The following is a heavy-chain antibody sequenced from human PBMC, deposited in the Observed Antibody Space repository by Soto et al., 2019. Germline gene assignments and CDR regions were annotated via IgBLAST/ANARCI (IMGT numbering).Heavy chain of an antibody. CDR2: ILPSYGTA. V-gene: IGHV1-69*12. CDR1: GGTFNSYT. J-gene: IGHJ4*02. D-gene: IGHD2-21*01. Sequence: QVQLVQSGAEVKKPGSSVKVSCRTSGGTFNSYTFSWLRQAPGQGLEWVGGILPSYGTANYAQKFQGRVTIAADESASTVYMEVNSLRSDDTAVYYCARASGFPYPFDYWGQGTLVTVSS. CDR3: ARASGFPYPFDY.